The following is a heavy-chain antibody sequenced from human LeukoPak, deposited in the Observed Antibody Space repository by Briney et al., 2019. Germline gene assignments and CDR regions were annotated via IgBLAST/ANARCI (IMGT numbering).Heavy chain of an antibody. D-gene: IGHD5-12*01. CDR3: ARASYHINSGYDWTQPNYYYYMDV. J-gene: IGHJ6*03. CDR1: GGSISSGSYY. Sequence: PSQTLSLTCTVSGGSISSGSYYWSWIRQPAGKGLEWIGRIYTSGSTNYNPSLKSRVTISVDTSKNQFSLKLSSVTAADTAVYYCARASYHINSGYDWTQPNYYYYMDVWGKGTTVTISS. V-gene: IGHV4-61*02. CDR2: IYTSGST.